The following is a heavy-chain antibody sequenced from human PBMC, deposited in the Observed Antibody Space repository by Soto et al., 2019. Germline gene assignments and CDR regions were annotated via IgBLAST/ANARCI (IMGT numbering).Heavy chain of an antibody. J-gene: IGHJ6*02. V-gene: IGHV6-1*01. D-gene: IGHD2-2*01. CDR1: GDSVSSNSAA. CDR2: TYYRSKWYN. Sequence: SQNLSLTCAISGDSVSSNSAAWNWIRQSPSRGLEWLGRTYYRSKWYNDYAVSVKSRITINPDTSKNQFSLQLNSVTPEDTAVYYCARGHCSSTSCGMDVWGQGTTVTVSS. CDR3: ARGHCSSTSCGMDV.